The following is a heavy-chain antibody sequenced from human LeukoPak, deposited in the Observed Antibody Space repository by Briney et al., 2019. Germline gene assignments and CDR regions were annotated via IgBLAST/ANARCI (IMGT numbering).Heavy chain of an antibody. D-gene: IGHD3-3*01. CDR1: GGSISSGGYY. Sequence: TLSLTCAVSGGSISSGGYYWSWIRQHPGQGLEWIGYIYYSGSTYYNPSLKSRVTISVDTSKNQFSLKLSSVTAADTAVYYCARVSKRDLWFDPWGQGTLVTVSS. CDR3: ARVSKRDLWFDP. J-gene: IGHJ5*02. V-gene: IGHV4-31*11. CDR2: IYYSGST.